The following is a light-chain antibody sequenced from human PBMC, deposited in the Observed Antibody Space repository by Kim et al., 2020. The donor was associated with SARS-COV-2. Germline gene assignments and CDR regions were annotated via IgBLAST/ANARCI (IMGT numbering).Light chain of an antibody. V-gene: IGKV3-15*01. CDR3: QQSNDWPPWT. CDR2: DAT. Sequence: SPGERATLSCRASQTINNKLVWYQQKPGQAPRLLIYDATTRATGVPARFIGGAAETDFTLTIRSLQSEEFAVYYCQQSNDWPPWTFGQGTKVDIK. CDR1: QTINNK. J-gene: IGKJ1*01.